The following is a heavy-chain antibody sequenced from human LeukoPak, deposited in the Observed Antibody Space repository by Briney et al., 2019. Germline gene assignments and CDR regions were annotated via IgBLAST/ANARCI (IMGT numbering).Heavy chain of an antibody. V-gene: IGHV3-7*01. CDR3: ARDDNNYDFWSGYYGRLYYYGMDV. J-gene: IGHJ6*02. CDR1: GFTFSSYG. Sequence: GRSLRLSCAASGFTFSSYGMHWVRQAPGKGLEWVANIKQDGSEKYYVDSVKGRFTISRDNAKNSLYLQMNSLRAEDTAVYYCARDDNNYDFWSGYYGRLYYYGMDVWGQGTTVTVSS. D-gene: IGHD3-3*01. CDR2: IKQDGSEK.